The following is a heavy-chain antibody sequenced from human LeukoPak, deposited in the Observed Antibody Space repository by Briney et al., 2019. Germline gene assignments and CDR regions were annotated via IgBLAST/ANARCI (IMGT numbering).Heavy chain of an antibody. D-gene: IGHD2-2*01. J-gene: IGHJ4*02. CDR1: GYSFTGYW. CDR3: ARLLGGGPAATPFDY. V-gene: IGHV5-51*01. Sequence: GESLKISCKGSGYSFTGYWVGWVRQMPGKGLEWMGIIYPGDSGTRYSPSFQGQVTISADESISTAYLQWSSLKASDTAMYYCARLLGGGPAATPFDYWGQGTLVTVSS. CDR2: IYPGDSGT.